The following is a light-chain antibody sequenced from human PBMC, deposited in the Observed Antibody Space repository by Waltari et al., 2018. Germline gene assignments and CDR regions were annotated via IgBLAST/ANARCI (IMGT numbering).Light chain of an antibody. CDR3: QQRSNWPYT. V-gene: IGKV3-11*01. J-gene: IGKJ2*01. CDR1: QTARTF. Sequence: EIVLTQSPATLSLSPGERATLSGRASQTARTFLAWYQQKPGQAPRLLIFDASSRATGIPAKFRGSGSGTDFTLTVSNLEPEDFAVYYCQQRSNWPYTFGQGTRVDIK. CDR2: DAS.